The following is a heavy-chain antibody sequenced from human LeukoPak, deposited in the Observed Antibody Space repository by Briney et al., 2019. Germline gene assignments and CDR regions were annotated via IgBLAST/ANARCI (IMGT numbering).Heavy chain of an antibody. CDR1: GGSFSGYY. CDR3: ARDRGSTLVGSSLPPSGFDP. CDR2: INHSGST. Sequence: NPSETLSLTCAVYGGSFSGYYWSWIRQPPGKGLEWIGEINHSGSTNYNPSLKSRVTISVDTSKNQFSLKLSSVTAEDTAVYYCARDRGSTLVGSSLPPSGFDPWGQGTLVTVSS. J-gene: IGHJ5*02. D-gene: IGHD6-13*01. V-gene: IGHV4-34*01.